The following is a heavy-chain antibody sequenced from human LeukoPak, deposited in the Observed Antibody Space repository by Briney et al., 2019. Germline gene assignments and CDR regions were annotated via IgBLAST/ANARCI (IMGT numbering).Heavy chain of an antibody. CDR2: ISAYNGNT. Sequence: ASVKVSCKASGYTFSSFGISWVRQAPGQGLEWMGWISAYNGNTNYAQKFQGRVTMTTDTSTSTAYMEIRSLRSDDTAVYYCTRDLGVDTTMIFFDYWGQGSLVTVSS. J-gene: IGHJ4*02. CDR1: GYTFSSFG. D-gene: IGHD5-18*01. CDR3: TRDLGVDTTMIFFDY. V-gene: IGHV1-18*01.